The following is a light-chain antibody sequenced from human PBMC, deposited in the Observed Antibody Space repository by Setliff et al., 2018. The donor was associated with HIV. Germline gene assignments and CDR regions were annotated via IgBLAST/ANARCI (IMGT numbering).Light chain of an antibody. CDR3: SSNTSSSPLYV. CDR2: EVS. V-gene: IGLV2-14*01. CDR1: SSDVGDYQS. Sequence: QSVLAQPASVSGSPGQSITISCTGISSDVGDYQSVSWYQQCPGKAPKLIIYEVSDRPSGVSNRFSGSKSGNTASLTVSRLQAEDEADYFCSSNTSSSPLYVFATGTKVTVL. J-gene: IGLJ1*01.